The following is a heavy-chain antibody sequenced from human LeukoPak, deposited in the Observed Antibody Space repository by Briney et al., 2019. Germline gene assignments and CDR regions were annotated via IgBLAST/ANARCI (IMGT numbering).Heavy chain of an antibody. CDR3: AKVAPELRYFDWLSPNYYYYYMDV. CDR1: GFTFSSYG. D-gene: IGHD3-9*01. CDR2: ISGSGGST. J-gene: IGHJ6*03. Sequence: GGSLRLSCAASGFTFSSYGMSWVRQAPGKGLEWVSAISGSGGSTYYEDSVKGRFTISRDNSKNTLYLQMNSLRAEDTAVYYCAKVAPELRYFDWLSPNYYYYYMDVWGKGTTVTISS. V-gene: IGHV3-23*01.